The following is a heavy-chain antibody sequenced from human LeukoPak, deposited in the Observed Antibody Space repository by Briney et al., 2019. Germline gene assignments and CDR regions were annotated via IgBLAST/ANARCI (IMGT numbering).Heavy chain of an antibody. V-gene: IGHV3-48*02. CDR1: GFTYSSYI. CDR2: ISSSSSTI. D-gene: IGHD4-17*01. CDR3: ARDLSYGDQNPFHY. J-gene: IGHJ4*02. Sequence: QSGGSLRLSCAASGFTYSSYIMNRVRRAPGKGLEWVSSISSSSSTIYYADSVKGRFTISRDNAKNSLYLQMNSLRDEDTAVYYCARDLSYGDQNPFHYWGQGTLVTVSS.